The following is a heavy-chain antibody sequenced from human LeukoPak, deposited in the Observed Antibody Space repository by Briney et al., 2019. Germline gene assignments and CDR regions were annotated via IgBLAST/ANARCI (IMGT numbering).Heavy chain of an antibody. J-gene: IGHJ4*02. CDR2: FDPEDGET. Sequence: ASVKVSCKVSGYTLTELSMHWVRQAPGKGLEWMGGFDPEDGETIYAQKFQGRVTMTEDTSTDTAYMELSSLRSEDTAVYYSATRKWIQLWLPFDYWGQGTLVTVSS. V-gene: IGHV1-24*01. CDR1: GYTLTELS. D-gene: IGHD5-18*01. CDR3: ATRKWIQLWLPFDY.